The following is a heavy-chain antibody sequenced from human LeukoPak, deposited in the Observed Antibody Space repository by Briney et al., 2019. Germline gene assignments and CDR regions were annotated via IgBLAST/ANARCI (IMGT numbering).Heavy chain of an antibody. CDR2: IYHSGST. J-gene: IGHJ4*02. V-gene: IGHV4-30-2*01. Sequence: ASETLSLTCAVSGGSISSGGYSWSWIRQPPGKGLEWIGYIYHSGSTYYNPPLKSRVTISVDRSKNQFSLKLSSVTAADTAVYYCARFSYGSGSYYEYFDYWGQGTLVTVSS. CDR1: GGSISSGGYS. CDR3: ARFSYGSGSYYEYFDY. D-gene: IGHD3-10*01.